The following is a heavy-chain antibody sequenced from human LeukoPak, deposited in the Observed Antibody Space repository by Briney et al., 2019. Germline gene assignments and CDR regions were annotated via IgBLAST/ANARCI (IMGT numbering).Heavy chain of an antibody. V-gene: IGHV3-11*04. CDR2: INERSSTI. J-gene: IGHJ4*02. CDR1: GFALSRYY. Sequence: GGSLRLSCAASGFALSRYYMSWIRQAPGKGLEYISYINERSSTIFYADSVKGRFTISRDNSENSLYLQMNSLRAEDTAVYYCARDFSSSNYYDSSGYPDYWGQGTLVTVSS. CDR3: ARDFSSSNYYDSSGYPDY. D-gene: IGHD3-22*01.